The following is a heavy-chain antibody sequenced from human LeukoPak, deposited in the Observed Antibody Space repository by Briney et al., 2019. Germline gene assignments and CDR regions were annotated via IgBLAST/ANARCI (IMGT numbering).Heavy chain of an antibody. CDR3: ARGYIEWDY. V-gene: IGHV1-2*02. J-gene: IGHJ4*02. CDR1: GYSFTAYY. D-gene: IGHD3-3*01. Sequence: ASVKVSCKASGYSFTAYYMHWVRQAPGQGLEWMGWINPNSGGTNYAQNFQGRVTMTRDTSISTAYMELSRLTSDDTAVYYCARGYIEWDYWGQGTQVTVSS. CDR2: INPNSGGT.